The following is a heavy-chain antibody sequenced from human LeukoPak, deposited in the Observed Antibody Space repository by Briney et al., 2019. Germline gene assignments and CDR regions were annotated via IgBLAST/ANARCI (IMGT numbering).Heavy chain of an antibody. J-gene: IGHJ4*02. CDR1: GGSISSGDYY. V-gene: IGHV4-30-4*08. CDR3: AILSPVPQYYFDY. Sequence: SETLSLTCTVSGGSISSGDYYWSWIRQPPGKGLEWIGYIYYSGSTYYNPSLKSRVTISVDRSKNQFSLKLSSVTAADTAVYYCAILSPVPQYYFDYWGQGTLVTVSS. CDR2: IYYSGST.